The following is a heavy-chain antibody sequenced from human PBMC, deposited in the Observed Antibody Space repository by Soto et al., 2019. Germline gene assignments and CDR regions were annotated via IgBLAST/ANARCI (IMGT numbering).Heavy chain of an antibody. V-gene: IGHV4-39*01. D-gene: IGHD3-3*01. CDR2: IYYSGST. CDR1: GGSISSSSYY. Sequence: SETLSLTCTVSGGSISSSSYYWGWIRQPPGKGLEWIGSIYYSGSTYYNPSLKSRVTISVDTSKNQFSLKLSSVTAADTAVYYCARQRLRFLEWLPWGAFDIWGQGTMVTVSS. J-gene: IGHJ3*02. CDR3: ARQRLRFLEWLPWGAFDI.